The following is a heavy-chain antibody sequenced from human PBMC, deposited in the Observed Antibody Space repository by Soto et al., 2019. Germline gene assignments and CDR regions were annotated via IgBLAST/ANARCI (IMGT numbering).Heavy chain of an antibody. Sequence: QVQLVQSGDEVKKPGASVKVSCKASGYIFVNYGIAWVRQAPGQGLEWMGWISPYTGNTHSATKVQGRLNMTTDTATSTAYMGPGSLTSDDTAVYYCVMVDNYVTPTPQDVWGQGTTVTVSS. D-gene: IGHD3-16*01. CDR1: GYIFVNYG. CDR2: ISPYTGNT. V-gene: IGHV1-18*01. J-gene: IGHJ6*02. CDR3: VMVDNYVTPTPQDV.